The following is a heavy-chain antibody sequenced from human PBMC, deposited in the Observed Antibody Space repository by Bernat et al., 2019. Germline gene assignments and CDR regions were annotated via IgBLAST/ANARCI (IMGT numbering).Heavy chain of an antibody. J-gene: IGHJ3*02. D-gene: IGHD2-21*02. V-gene: IGHV3-23*01. Sequence: EVQLLESGGGLVQPGGSLRLSCAASGFTFSSYAMSWVRQAPGKGLEWVSGISGSGGSTNYADSVKGRFTISRDNSKNTLYLQMNSLRGEDTALYYCAIRGDADAFDIWGQGTMVTVSS. CDR1: GFTFSSYA. CDR3: AIRGDADAFDI. CDR2: ISGSGGST.